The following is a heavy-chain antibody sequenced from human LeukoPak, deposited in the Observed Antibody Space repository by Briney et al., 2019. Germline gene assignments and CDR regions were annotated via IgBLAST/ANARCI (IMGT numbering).Heavy chain of an antibody. Sequence: SETLSLTCTVSGGSMSDYYWSWIRQPPGKGLEWIGYIYYTGSTSYNPSLKSRVTISVDTSKNQFSLKLSSVTAADTALYYCARDYAMTHAFDIWGQGTLVTVSS. D-gene: IGHD2-2*01. CDR2: IYYTGST. J-gene: IGHJ3*02. CDR1: GGSMSDYY. V-gene: IGHV4-59*01. CDR3: ARDYAMTHAFDI.